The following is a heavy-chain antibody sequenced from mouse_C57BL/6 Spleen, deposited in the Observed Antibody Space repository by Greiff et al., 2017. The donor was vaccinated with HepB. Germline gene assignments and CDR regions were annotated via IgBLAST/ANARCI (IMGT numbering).Heavy chain of an antibody. CDR2: ISSGGSYT. Sequence: EVNVVESGGDLVKPGGSLKLSCAASGFTFSSYGMSWVRQTPDKRLEWVATISSGGSYTYYPDSVKGRFTISRDNAKNTLYLQMSSLKSEDTAMYYCARQLDYAMDYWGQGTSVTVSS. J-gene: IGHJ4*01. CDR1: GFTFSSYG. D-gene: IGHD4-1*01. V-gene: IGHV5-6*01. CDR3: ARQLDYAMDY.